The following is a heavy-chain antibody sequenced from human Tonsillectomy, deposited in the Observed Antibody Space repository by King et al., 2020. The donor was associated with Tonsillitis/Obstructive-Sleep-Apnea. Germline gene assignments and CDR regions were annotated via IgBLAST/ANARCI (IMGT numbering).Heavy chain of an antibody. V-gene: IGHV3-30*04. CDR3: ARGPEQWLES. J-gene: IGHJ4*02. Sequence: HVQLVESGGGVVQPGRSLRLSCAASGFTFSSYAMHWVRQAPGKGLEWVAVISYDGSNKYYADSVKGRFTISRDNSKNTLYLQMNSLRGEDTALYYCARGPEQWLESWGQGTLVTVSS. CDR2: ISYDGSNK. CDR1: GFTFSSYA. D-gene: IGHD6-19*01.